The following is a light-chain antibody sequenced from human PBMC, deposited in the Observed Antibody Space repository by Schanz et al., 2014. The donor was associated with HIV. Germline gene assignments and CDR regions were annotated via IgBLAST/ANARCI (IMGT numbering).Light chain of an antibody. CDR3: HHYGGS. J-gene: IGKJ3*01. V-gene: IGKV3-20*01. CDR2: GAS. Sequence: EIVLTQSPGTLSLSPGERATLSCRASQSVSSSYLAWYQQKPGQAPRLLIYGASSRATGIPDRFSGSGSGTDFTLTISRLEPEDFAVYYCHHYGGSFGPGTKVDF. CDR1: QSVSSSY.